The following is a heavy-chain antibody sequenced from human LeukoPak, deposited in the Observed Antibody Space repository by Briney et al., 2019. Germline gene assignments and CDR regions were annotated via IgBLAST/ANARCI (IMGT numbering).Heavy chain of an antibody. CDR2: ISSSGSTI. CDR1: GFTFSSYE. CDR3: AKRAKRWLQSYYFDY. Sequence: GGSLRLSCAASGFTFSSYEMNWVRQAPGKGLEWVSYISSSGSTIYYADSVKGRFTISRDNSKNTLYLQMNSLRAEDTAVYYCAKRAKRWLQSYYFDYWGQGTLVTVSS. D-gene: IGHD5-24*01. J-gene: IGHJ4*02. V-gene: IGHV3-48*03.